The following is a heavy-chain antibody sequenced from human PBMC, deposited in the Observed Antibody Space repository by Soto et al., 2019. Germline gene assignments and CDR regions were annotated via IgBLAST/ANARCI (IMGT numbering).Heavy chain of an antibody. D-gene: IGHD3-9*01. J-gene: IGHJ4*02. CDR1: GYTFTSYG. Sequence: ASVKVSCKASGYTFTSYGISWGRQAPGQGLEWMGWISAYNGNTNYAQKLQGRVTMTTDTSTSTAYMERRSLRSDDTAVYYCARGGAYYDSLTGRQLDDWGQGTLVTVSS. CDR2: ISAYNGNT. V-gene: IGHV1-18*01. CDR3: ARGGAYYDSLTGRQLDD.